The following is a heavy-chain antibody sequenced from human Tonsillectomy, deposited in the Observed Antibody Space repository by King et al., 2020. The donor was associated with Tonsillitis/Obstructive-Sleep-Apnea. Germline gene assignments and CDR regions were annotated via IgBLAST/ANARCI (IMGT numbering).Heavy chain of an antibody. Sequence: QRQQGGAGLLNPSETMSLTCAVYGGSFSGYYWTWIRQSPGKGLECIGEIDHSGSTNDNPSLKSRVTMSVDTSKNQFSLKLRSVTAADTAVYYCARGTPETAFDIWGQGTMVTVSS. J-gene: IGHJ3*02. V-gene: IGHV4-34*01. D-gene: IGHD1-14*01. CDR2: IDHSGST. CDR3: ARGTPETAFDI. CDR1: GGSFSGYY.